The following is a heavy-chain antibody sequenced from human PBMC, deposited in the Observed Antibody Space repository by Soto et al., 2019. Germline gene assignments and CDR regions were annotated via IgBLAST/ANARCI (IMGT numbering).Heavy chain of an antibody. J-gene: IGHJ6*02. V-gene: IGHV1-69*13. CDR1: GGTFSSYA. CDR3: ARGYNWNWNIDYYYGMDV. CDR2: IIPIFGTA. Sequence: GASVKVSCKASGGTFSSYATSWVRQAPGQGLEWMGGIIPIFGTANYAQKFQGRVTITADESTSTAYMELSSLRSEDTAVYYCARGYNWNWNIDYYYGMDVWGQGTTVTVSS. D-gene: IGHD1-7*01.